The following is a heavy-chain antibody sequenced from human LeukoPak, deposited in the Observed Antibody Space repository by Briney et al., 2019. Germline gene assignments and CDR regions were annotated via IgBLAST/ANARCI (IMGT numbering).Heavy chain of an antibody. J-gene: IGHJ6*02. D-gene: IGHD1-26*01. CDR1: GGSFSGYY. CDR3: ARGVRAPKVGARPYYYYGMDV. Sequence: SETLSLTCAVYGGSFSGYYWSWIRQPPGKGLEWIGEINHSGSTNYNPSLKSRATISVDTSKNQFSLKLSSVTAADTAVYYCARGVRAPKVGARPYYYYGMDVWGQGTTVTVSS. V-gene: IGHV4-34*01. CDR2: INHSGST.